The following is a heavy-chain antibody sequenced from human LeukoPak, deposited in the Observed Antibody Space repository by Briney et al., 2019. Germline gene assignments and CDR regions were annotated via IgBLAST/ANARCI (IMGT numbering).Heavy chain of an antibody. V-gene: IGHV1-2*02. J-gene: IGHJ5*02. CDR1: GYTFTGYY. Sequence: ASVKVSCKASGYTFTGYYMHWVRQAPGQGLEWMGWINPNSGGTNYAQKFQGRVTMTRDTSISTAYMELSRLRSDDTAVYYCARGDIVVVVAAQNWFDPWGQGTLVTVSS. CDR2: INPNSGGT. D-gene: IGHD2-15*01. CDR3: ARGDIVVVVAAQNWFDP.